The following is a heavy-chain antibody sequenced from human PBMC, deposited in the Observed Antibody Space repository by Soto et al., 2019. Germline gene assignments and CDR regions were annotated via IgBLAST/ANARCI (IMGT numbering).Heavy chain of an antibody. Sequence: EVQLLESGGGLVQPGGSLRLSYAASGFTFSSFAMSWVRQAPGKGLEWVSAIGSRGDSTYYADSVKGRFTISRDNSKNTLYVQMNSLRAEDTAVYYCAKDLIYGYNSGRPFDSWGQGTLVTVSS. J-gene: IGHJ4*02. CDR2: IGSRGDST. CDR1: GFTFSSFA. CDR3: AKDLIYGYNSGRPFDS. V-gene: IGHV3-23*01. D-gene: IGHD6-19*01.